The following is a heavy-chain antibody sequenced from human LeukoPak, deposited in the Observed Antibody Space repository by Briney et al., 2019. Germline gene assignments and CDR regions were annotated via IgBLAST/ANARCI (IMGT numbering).Heavy chain of an antibody. CDR2: IYYSGST. J-gene: IGHJ3*02. CDR1: GGSISSYY. D-gene: IGHD3-3*01. Sequence: SETLSLTCTVPGGSISSYYWSWIRQPPGKGLEWIGYIYYSGSTNYNPSLKSRVTISVDTSKNQFSLKLSSVTAADTAVYYCARASTPSYYDFWSGLDAFDIWGQGTMVTVSS. CDR3: ARASTPSYYDFWSGLDAFDI. V-gene: IGHV4-59*01.